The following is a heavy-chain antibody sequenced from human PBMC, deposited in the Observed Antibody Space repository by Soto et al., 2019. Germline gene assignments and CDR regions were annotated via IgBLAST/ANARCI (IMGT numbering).Heavy chain of an antibody. CDR3: ASFGSGWYGLDY. CDR2: INHSGST. D-gene: IGHD6-19*01. V-gene: IGHV4-34*01. Sequence: SETLSLTCAVYGGSFSGYYWSWIRQPPGKGLEWIGEINHSGSTNYNPSLKSRVTISVDTSKNQFSLKLSSVTAADTAVYYCASFGSGWYGLDYWGQVTLVTVS. J-gene: IGHJ4*02. CDR1: GGSFSGYY.